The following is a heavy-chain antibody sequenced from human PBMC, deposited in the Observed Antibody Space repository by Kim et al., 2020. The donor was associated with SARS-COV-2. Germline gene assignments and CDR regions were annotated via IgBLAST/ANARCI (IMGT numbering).Heavy chain of an antibody. D-gene: IGHD3-22*01. V-gene: IGHV4-34*01. CDR3: ASLRLGSSGYLESY. CDR1: GGSFSGYY. Sequence: SETLSLTCAVYGGSFSGYYWSWIRQPPGKGLEWIGEINHSGSTNYNPSLKSRVTISVDTSKNQFSLKLSSVTAADTAVYYCASLRLGSSGYLESYWGQGTLVTVSS. J-gene: IGHJ4*02. CDR2: INHSGST.